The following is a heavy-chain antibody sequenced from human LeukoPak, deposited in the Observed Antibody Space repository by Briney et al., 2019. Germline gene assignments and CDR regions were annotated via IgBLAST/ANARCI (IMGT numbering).Heavy chain of an antibody. CDR1: GYSFTSYW. CDR2: IYPSDSET. Sequence: GESLKISCKGSGYSFTSYWIGWVRQTPGKGLEWMGIIYPSDSETRYSPSLQGQVTISVDKSISTAYLQWSSLKASDTAMYYCARQGRIVVVTTTHDAFDIWGQGTMVTVSS. J-gene: IGHJ3*02. D-gene: IGHD2-21*02. V-gene: IGHV5-51*01. CDR3: ARQGRIVVVTTTHDAFDI.